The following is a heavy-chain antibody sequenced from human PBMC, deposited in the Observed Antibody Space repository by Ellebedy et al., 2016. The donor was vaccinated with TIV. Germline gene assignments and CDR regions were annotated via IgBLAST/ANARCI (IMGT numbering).Heavy chain of an antibody. Sequence: AASVKVSCKAYGGTFNSYGITWVRQAPGQGLEWMGEIIPIFGKANYAQKFQDRVTISADESTSTSSMELSSLRSADTAVYSGAKCEDGYNSYYYYGMDVWGQGTTVTVSS. CDR1: GGTFNSYG. CDR2: IIPIFGKA. V-gene: IGHV1-69*13. CDR3: AKCEDGYNSYYYYGMDV. D-gene: IGHD5-24*01. J-gene: IGHJ6*02.